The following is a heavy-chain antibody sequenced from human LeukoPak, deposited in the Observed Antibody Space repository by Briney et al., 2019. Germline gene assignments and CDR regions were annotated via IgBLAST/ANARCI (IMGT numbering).Heavy chain of an antibody. V-gene: IGHV1-69*04. D-gene: IGHD3-3*01. Sequence: ASVKVSCKASGGTFSSYAISWVRQAPGQGLEWMGRIIPILGIANYAQKFQGRVTITADKSTSTAYMELSSLRSEDTAVYYCARVYSRYYDFWSDAEYFQHWGQGTLVTVSS. CDR3: ARVYSRYYDFWSDAEYFQH. J-gene: IGHJ1*01. CDR1: GGTFSSYA. CDR2: IIPILGIA.